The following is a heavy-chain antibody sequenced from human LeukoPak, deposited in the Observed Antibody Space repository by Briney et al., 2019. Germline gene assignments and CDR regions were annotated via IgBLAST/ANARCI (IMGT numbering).Heavy chain of an antibody. D-gene: IGHD1-26*01. CDR3: ASSNFGSYYNWFDP. J-gene: IGHJ5*02. CDR2: INPNSGGT. V-gene: IGHV1-2*02. Sequence: ASVKVSCKASGYTFSDYYMHWVRQAPGQGLEWMGWINPNSGGTNYAQKFQGRVTMTRDTSISTAYMELSRLRSDDTAVYYCASSNFGSYYNWFDPWGQGTLVTVSS. CDR1: GYTFSDYY.